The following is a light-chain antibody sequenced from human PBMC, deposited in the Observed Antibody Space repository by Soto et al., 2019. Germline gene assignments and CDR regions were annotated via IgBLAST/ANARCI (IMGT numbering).Light chain of an antibody. CDR1: QSISSN. V-gene: IGKV3-15*01. CDR2: RTS. J-gene: IGKJ4*01. Sequence: EIVMTQSPATLSVSPGERATLSCRASQSISSNLAWYQQKPGQAPRLLMFRTSSRATGFPARFSGSGSGTEFNLTISSLQSEDFGVYYCHQYNNWPRATFGGGTKVDI. CDR3: HQYNNWPRAT.